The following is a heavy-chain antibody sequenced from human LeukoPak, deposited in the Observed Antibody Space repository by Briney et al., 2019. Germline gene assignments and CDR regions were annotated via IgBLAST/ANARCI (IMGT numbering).Heavy chain of an antibody. CDR3: ARHRNYDSSADAFDI. V-gene: IGHV1-18*01. CDR2: ISAYNGNT. J-gene: IGHJ3*02. D-gene: IGHD3-22*01. CDR1: GYTFTSYG. Sequence: ASVKVSCKASGYTFTSYGISWVRQAPGQGLEWMGWISAYNGNTNYAQKLQGRVTMTTDTSTSTAHMELRSLRSDDTAVYYCARHRNYDSSADAFDIWGQGTMVTVSS.